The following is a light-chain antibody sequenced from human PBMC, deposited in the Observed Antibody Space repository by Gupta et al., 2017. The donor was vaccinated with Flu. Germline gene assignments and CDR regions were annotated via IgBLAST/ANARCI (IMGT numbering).Light chain of an antibody. J-gene: IGLJ1*01. CDR1: RSDLGSNS. V-gene: IGLV1-44*01. CDR3: ATWDDVSNGYV. Sequence: QSVLTQSPSASTTPGQRVTISCSGSRSDLGSNSVSWYRQLPGTAPQVLIFTYDRRPSGVPDRFSASHSGSSASLTISGLRPEDEGVYYCATWDDVSNGYVVGTGTKVTVL. CDR2: TYD.